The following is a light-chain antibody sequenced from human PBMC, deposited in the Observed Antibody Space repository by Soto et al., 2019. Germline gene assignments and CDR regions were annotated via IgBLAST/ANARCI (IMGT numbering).Light chain of an antibody. J-gene: IGLJ2*01. V-gene: IGLV2-14*03. CDR1: SSDIGGYNY. CDR3: SSYGASSTL. Sequence: QSVLTQPASVSGSPGQSITIPCTGTSSDIGGYNYVSWYQQHPGKAPKLMIFDVSYRPSGISDRFSGSKSGNTASLTISGLQPEDEADYYCSSYGASSTLFGGGTKLNVL. CDR2: DVS.